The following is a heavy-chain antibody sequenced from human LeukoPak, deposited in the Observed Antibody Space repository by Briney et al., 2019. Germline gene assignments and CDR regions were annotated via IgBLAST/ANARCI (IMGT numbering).Heavy chain of an antibody. V-gene: IGHV4-34*01. Sequence: PSETLSLTCAVYSGSFSGYYWSWLRQPPGKGLEWIGEINHSGSTNYNPSLKSRVTISVDTSKNQFSLKLSSVTAADTAVYYCAIEHYDILTGYYSPDYYYGMDVWGKGTTVTVSS. CDR2: INHSGST. J-gene: IGHJ6*04. CDR3: AIEHYDILTGYYSPDYYYGMDV. D-gene: IGHD3-9*01. CDR1: SGSFSGYY.